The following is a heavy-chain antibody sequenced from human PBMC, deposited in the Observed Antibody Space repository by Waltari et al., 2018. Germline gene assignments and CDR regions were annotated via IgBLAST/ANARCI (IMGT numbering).Heavy chain of an antibody. J-gene: IGHJ4*02. Sequence: EVQLVESGGGLVQPGGSLRLSCAASGFAFSSYWMSWCRQARGKGLEWVAKIKQDGSEKYYVDSVKGRFTISRDNAKNSLYLQMNSLRAEDTAVYYCAGKNVDYWGQGTLVTVSS. CDR2: IKQDGSEK. CDR1: GFAFSSYW. D-gene: IGHD1-1*01. CDR3: AGKNVDY. V-gene: IGHV3-7*01.